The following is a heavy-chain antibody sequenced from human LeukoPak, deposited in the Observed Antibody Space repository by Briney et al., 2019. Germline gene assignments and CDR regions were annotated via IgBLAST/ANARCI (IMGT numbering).Heavy chain of an antibody. D-gene: IGHD5-24*01. Sequence: SETLSLTCTVSGGSISSYYWSWIRQPAGKGLEWIGRIYTSGSTNYNPSLKSRVTMSVDTSKNKFSLKLCSVTAADTAVYYCARVEVEMATMGYYFDYWGQGTLVTVSS. J-gene: IGHJ4*02. CDR3: ARVEVEMATMGYYFDY. CDR1: GGSISSYY. CDR2: IYTSGST. V-gene: IGHV4-4*07.